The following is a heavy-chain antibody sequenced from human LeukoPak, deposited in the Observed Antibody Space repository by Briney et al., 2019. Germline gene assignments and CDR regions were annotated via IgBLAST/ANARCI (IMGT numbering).Heavy chain of an antibody. CDR3: ARAEYDSSGHTVFDY. Sequence: SETLSLTCTVSGGSISSGDYYWSWIRQPPGKGLEWIGYIYYSGSTYYNPSLKSRVTISVDTSKNQFSLKLSSVTAADTAVYYCARAEYDSSGHTVFDYWGQGTLVTVSS. CDR2: IYYSGST. CDR1: GGSISSGDYY. D-gene: IGHD3-22*01. V-gene: IGHV4-30-4*01. J-gene: IGHJ4*02.